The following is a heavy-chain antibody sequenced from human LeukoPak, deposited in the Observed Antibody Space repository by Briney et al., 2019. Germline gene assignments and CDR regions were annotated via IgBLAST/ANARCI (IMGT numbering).Heavy chain of an antibody. V-gene: IGHV3-23*01. J-gene: IGHJ3*02. CDR1: GFTFSSYA. Sequence: GGSLRLSCAASGFTFSSYAMSWVRQAPGKGLEWVSAISGSGGSTYYADSVKGRFTISSDNSKNTLYLQMNSLRAEDTAVYYCAKAALDCSSTSCYFAFDIWGQGTMVTVSS. CDR3: AKAALDCSSTSCYFAFDI. D-gene: IGHD2-2*01. CDR2: ISGSGGST.